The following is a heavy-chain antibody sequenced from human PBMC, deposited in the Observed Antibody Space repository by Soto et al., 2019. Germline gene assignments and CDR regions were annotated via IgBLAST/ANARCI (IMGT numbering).Heavy chain of an antibody. CDR3: ARHASNYDFWSALFFDY. Sequence: QLQLQESGPGLVKPSETLSLTCTVSGGSISSSSYYWGWIRQPPGKGLEWIGSIYYSGSTYYNPSLKSRVTISVDTSKNQFSLKLSSVTAADTAVYYCARHASNYDFWSALFFDYWGQGTLVTVSS. D-gene: IGHD3-3*01. CDR2: IYYSGST. J-gene: IGHJ4*02. V-gene: IGHV4-39*01. CDR1: GGSISSSSYY.